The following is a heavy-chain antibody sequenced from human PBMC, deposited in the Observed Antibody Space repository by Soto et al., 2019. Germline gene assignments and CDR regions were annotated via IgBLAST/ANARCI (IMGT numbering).Heavy chain of an antibody. J-gene: IGHJ6*02. V-gene: IGHV1-3*01. D-gene: IGHD3-3*01. CDR1: GYTFTSYA. CDR3: ARDYDFCSGYYADGMDV. CDR2: INAGNGNT. Sequence: ASVKVSCKASGYTFTSYAMHWVRQAPGQRLEWMGWINAGNGNTKYSQKFQGRVTITRDTSASTAYMELSSLRSEDTAVYYCARDYDFCSGYYADGMDVWGHGITVTVSS.